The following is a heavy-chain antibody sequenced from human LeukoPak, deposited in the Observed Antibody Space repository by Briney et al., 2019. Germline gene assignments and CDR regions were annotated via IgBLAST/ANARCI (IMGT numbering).Heavy chain of an antibody. CDR1: GLTLKNFA. CDR3: SIDLMTGFSSGWHFGY. D-gene: IGHD6-19*01. J-gene: IGHJ4*02. V-gene: IGHV3-23*01. CDR2: TSGSRGST. Sequence: GGSLRLSCAASGLTLKNFAMSWVRQAPGKGLEWLAVTSGSRGSTHYADSVRGHFTISTDNSKNTSFLQMNSLRAEDTAVYYCSIDLMTGFSSGWHFGYWGQGTLVTVSS.